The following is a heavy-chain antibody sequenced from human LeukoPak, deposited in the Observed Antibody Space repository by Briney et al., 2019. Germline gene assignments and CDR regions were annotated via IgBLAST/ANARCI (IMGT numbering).Heavy chain of an antibody. Sequence: GGSLRLSCAASGFTFSSYAMHWVRQAPGKGLEWVAVISYDGSNKYYADSVKGRFTISRDNSKNTLYLQMNSLRAEDTAVYYCARTGGSGSYYREGMDVWGQGTTVTVSS. J-gene: IGHJ6*02. CDR2: ISYDGSNK. CDR1: GFTFSSYA. CDR3: ARTGGSGSYYREGMDV. D-gene: IGHD3-10*01. V-gene: IGHV3-30-3*01.